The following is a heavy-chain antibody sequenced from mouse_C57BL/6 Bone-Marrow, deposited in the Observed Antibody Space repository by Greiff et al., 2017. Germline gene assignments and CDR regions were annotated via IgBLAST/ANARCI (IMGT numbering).Heavy chain of an antibody. CDR2: IDPSDSYT. CDR1: CYTFTSYW. J-gene: IGHJ2*01. D-gene: IGHD5-1*01. Sequence: VQLQQPGAELVRPGPSVKLSCKASCYTFTSYWMHWVKQRPGQGLEWIGVIDPSDSYTNYNQKFKGKATLTVDTSSSTAYMQLSSLTSEDSAVYYRANEYCIDYWRQGTTRTVS. V-gene: IGHV1-59*01. CDR3: ANEYCIDY.